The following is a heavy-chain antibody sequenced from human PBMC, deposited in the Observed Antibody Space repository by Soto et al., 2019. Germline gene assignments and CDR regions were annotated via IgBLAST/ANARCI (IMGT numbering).Heavy chain of an antibody. CDR1: GLSFSDYR. CDR3: ARDAEFGRNYYFGMDV. V-gene: IGHV3-21*01. D-gene: IGHD3-10*01. CDR2: ISKSGSRI. Sequence: PGGSLRLSCAGSGLSFSDYRMTWVLQAPGKGLEWVSSISKSGSRIYYSDSMRGRFTTSRDNAQKSMDLQMDSLRVEETAVYFCARDAEFGRNYYFGMDVWRQGTTVTV. J-gene: IGHJ6*02.